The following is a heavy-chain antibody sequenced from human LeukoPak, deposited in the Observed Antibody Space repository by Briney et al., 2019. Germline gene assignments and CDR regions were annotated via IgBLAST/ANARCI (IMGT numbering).Heavy chain of an antibody. CDR2: INHSGST. V-gene: IGHV4-34*01. CDR1: GGSFSGYY. J-gene: IGHJ4*02. Sequence: SETLPLTCAVYGGSFSGYYWSWIRQPPGKGLEWIGEINHSGSTNYNPSLKSRVTISVDTSKNQFSLKLSSVTAADTAVHYCARAAYAGFDYWGQGTLVTVSS. CDR3: ARAAYAGFDY. D-gene: IGHD3-10*01.